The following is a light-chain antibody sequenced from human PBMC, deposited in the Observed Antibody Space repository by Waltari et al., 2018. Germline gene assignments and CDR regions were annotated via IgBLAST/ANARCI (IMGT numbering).Light chain of an antibody. J-gene: IGKJ3*01. CDR3: QQHYTTPFT. Sequence: DIVMTQSPDSLAVSLGERATINRKSSQSVLYSSDNKNYLAWYQQKPGQPPKLLFYWASTRESGVPDRFSGSGSGTDFTLTISSLQAEDVAVYYCQQHYTTPFTFGPGTTVDIK. V-gene: IGKV4-1*01. CDR1: QSVLYSSDNKNY. CDR2: WAS.